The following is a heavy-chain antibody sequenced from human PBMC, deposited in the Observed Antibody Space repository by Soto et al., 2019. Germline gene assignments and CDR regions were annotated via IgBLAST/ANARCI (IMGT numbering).Heavy chain of an antibody. V-gene: IGHV4-31*03. CDR2: IYYSGST. D-gene: IGHD3-10*01. CDR1: GGSISSGGYY. CDR3: ARAGYYGSGSYYKVPGDYYYYYMDV. Sequence: SETLSLTCTVSGGSISSGGYYWSWIRQHPGKGLEWIGYIYYSGSTYYNPSLKSRVTISVDTSKNQFSLKLSSVTAADTAVYYCARAGYYGSGSYYKVPGDYYYYYMDVWGKGTTVTVSS. J-gene: IGHJ6*03.